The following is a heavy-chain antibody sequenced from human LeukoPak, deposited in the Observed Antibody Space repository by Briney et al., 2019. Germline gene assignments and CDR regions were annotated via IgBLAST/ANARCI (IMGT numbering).Heavy chain of an antibody. J-gene: IGHJ6*03. CDR2: ITHSGST. CDR1: GGSFSGFY. Sequence: PSETLSLTCAVYGGSFSGFYWSWIRQPPGKGLEWIGEITHSGSTNYNPSLKSRITISVDTSKNQFSLKLRSVTAADTAVYYCARRLRFYYFYLDVWDKGTTVTVSS. V-gene: IGHV4-34*01. D-gene: IGHD3-3*01. CDR3: ARRLRFYYFYLDV.